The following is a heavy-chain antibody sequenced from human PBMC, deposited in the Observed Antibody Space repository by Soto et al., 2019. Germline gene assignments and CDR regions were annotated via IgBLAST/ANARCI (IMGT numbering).Heavy chain of an antibody. D-gene: IGHD3-3*01. Sequence: QLQLQESGPGLVKPSETLSLTCTVSGGSISSSSYYWGWIRQPPGKGLEWIGSIYYSGSTYYNPSLKSRVTISVDTSKNQFSLKLSSVTAADTAVYYCARSPVTIFSAFDIWGQGTMVTVSS. V-gene: IGHV4-39*01. CDR1: GGSISSSSYY. CDR3: ARSPVTIFSAFDI. CDR2: IYYSGST. J-gene: IGHJ3*02.